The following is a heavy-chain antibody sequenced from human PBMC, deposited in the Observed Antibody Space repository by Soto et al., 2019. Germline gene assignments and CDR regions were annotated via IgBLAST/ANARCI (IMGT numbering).Heavy chain of an antibody. J-gene: IGHJ6*03. Sequence: GGSLRLSCAASGFTFSSYGMHWVRQAPGKGLEWVAVISYDGSNKYYADSVKGRFTISRDNSKNTLYLQMNSLRAEDTAVYYCANTLNTPGYYYYYYMDVWGKGTTVTVSS. D-gene: IGHD3-16*01. CDR2: ISYDGSNK. CDR3: ANTLNTPGYYYYYYMDV. CDR1: GFTFSSYG. V-gene: IGHV3-30*18.